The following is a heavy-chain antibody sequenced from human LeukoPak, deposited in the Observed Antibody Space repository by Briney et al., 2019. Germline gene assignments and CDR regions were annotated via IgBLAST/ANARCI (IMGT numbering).Heavy chain of an antibody. D-gene: IGHD6-19*01. Sequence: ASVKVSCKASGYTFTGYYMHWVRQAPGQGLEWMGRINPNSGGTNYEQKLQGRVTMTRDTYTSTAYMELSSLRSEDTAVYYCARDLAVAGRSDDYWGQGTLVTVSS. V-gene: IGHV1-2*06. CDR2: INPNSGGT. CDR3: ARDLAVAGRSDDY. J-gene: IGHJ4*02. CDR1: GYTFTGYY.